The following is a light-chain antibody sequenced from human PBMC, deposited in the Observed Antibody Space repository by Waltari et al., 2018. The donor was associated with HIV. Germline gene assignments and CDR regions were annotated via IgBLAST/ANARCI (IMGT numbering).Light chain of an antibody. Sequence: EIVLTQSPGTLSLSPGERAALSCRASQSVTSNYLAWYQQKPGRAPRLLISGASNRASGIPDRFSGRGAGTDFTLTISRLEPEDFAVYYCQQYGTSQWTFGRGTKVEI. J-gene: IGKJ1*01. CDR1: QSVTSNY. CDR2: GAS. V-gene: IGKV3-20*01. CDR3: QQYGTSQWT.